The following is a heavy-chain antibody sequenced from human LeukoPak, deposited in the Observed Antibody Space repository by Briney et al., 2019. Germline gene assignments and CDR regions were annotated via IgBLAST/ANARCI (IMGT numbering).Heavy chain of an antibody. CDR1: GYTFTSYG. J-gene: IGHJ4*02. Sequence: GASVKVSCKASGYTFTSYGISWVRQAPGQGLEWMGRIIPIFGTANYAQKFQGRVTITTDESTSTAYMELSSLRSEDTAVYYCARGYTGIVLMNWGQGTLVTVSS. V-gene: IGHV1-69*05. CDR2: IIPIFGTA. CDR3: ARGYTGIVLMN. D-gene: IGHD2-8*01.